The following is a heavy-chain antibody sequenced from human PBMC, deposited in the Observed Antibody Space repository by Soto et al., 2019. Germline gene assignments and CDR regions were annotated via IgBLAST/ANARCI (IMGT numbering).Heavy chain of an antibody. J-gene: IGHJ6*02. V-gene: IGHV4-34*01. CDR2: INHSGST. Sequence: SETLSLTCAVYGGSFSGYYWSWIRQPPGKGLEWIGEINHSGSTNYNPSLKSRVTISVDTSKNQFSLKLSSVTAADTAVYYCARLPRDGYKSRYYYYGMDVWGQGTTVTVSS. D-gene: IGHD6-25*01. CDR3: ARLPRDGYKSRYYYYGMDV. CDR1: GGSFSGYY.